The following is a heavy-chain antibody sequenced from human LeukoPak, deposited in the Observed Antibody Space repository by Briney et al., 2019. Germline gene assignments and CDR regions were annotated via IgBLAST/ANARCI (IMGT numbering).Heavy chain of an antibody. J-gene: IGHJ4*02. CDR1: GFTFSSYS. CDR2: ISSSSSYI. D-gene: IGHD6-19*01. Sequence: GGSLRLSCAASGFTFSSYSMNWVRQAPGKGLEWVSSISSSSSYIYYADSVTGRFTISRDNAKNSLYLQMNSLRAEDTAVYYCARLPGRIAVAGTYLDYWGQGTLVTVSS. CDR3: ARLPGRIAVAGTYLDY. V-gene: IGHV3-21*01.